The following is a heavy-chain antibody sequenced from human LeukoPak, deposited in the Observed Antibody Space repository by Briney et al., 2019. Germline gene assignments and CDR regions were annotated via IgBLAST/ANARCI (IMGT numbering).Heavy chain of an antibody. CDR3: ARGSLWEPRGY. V-gene: IGHV3-23*01. J-gene: IGHJ4*02. CDR1: GFTFSSYA. Sequence: GGSLRLSCVASGFTFSSYAMNWVRQAPGKGLEWVSTITANGGRTYYADSVKGRFTISRDNAKNTLYLQMTSLRAEDTAVYYCARGSLWEPRGYWGQGTLVTVSS. D-gene: IGHD1-26*01. CDR2: ITANGGRT.